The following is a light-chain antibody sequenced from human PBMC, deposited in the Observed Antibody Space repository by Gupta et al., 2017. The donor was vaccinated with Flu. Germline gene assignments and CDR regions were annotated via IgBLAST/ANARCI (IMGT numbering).Light chain of an antibody. CDR1: EIVAKS. Sequence: SYVLTQPPSVSVAPGQTARIPCGGYEIVAKSVHWYQQKPGQAPVLVVHDDSDRPSGIPERFSGSNSGNTATLTISRVEAGDEADYYCQVWDRSSDVVFGGGTKLTVL. CDR3: QVWDRSSDVV. CDR2: DDS. J-gene: IGLJ2*01. V-gene: IGLV3-21*02.